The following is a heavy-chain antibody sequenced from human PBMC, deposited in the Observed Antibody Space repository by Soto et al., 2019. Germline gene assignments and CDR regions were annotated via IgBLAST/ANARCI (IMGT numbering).Heavy chain of an antibody. J-gene: IGHJ5*02. CDR2: IYYSGST. Sequence: PSETLSLTCIVSGGSISSYYWSWIRQPPGKGLEWIGYIYYSGSTNYNPSLKSRVTISVDTSKNQFSLKLSSVTAADTAVYYCARDSIVGATNWFDPWGQGNLVTVYS. CDR3: ARDSIVGATNWFDP. V-gene: IGHV4-59*01. CDR1: GGSISSYY. D-gene: IGHD1-26*01.